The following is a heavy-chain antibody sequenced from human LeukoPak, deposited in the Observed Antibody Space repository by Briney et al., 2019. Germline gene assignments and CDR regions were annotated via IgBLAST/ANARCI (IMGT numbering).Heavy chain of an antibody. CDR2: IIPILGTA. V-gene: IGHV1-69*05. D-gene: IGHD3-22*01. CDR3: AREVDSYYYDSSGYY. J-gene: IGHJ4*02. Sequence: SVKVSCKASGGAFSSYAISWVRQAPGQGLEWMGGIIPILGTANYAQKFQGRVTITTDESTSTAYMELSSLRSEDTAVYYCAREVDSYYYDSSGYYWGQGTLVTVSS. CDR1: GGAFSSYA.